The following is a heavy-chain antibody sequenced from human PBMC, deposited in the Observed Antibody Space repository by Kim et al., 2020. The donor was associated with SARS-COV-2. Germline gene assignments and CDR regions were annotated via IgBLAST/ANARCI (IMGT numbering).Heavy chain of an antibody. J-gene: IGHJ4*02. CDR2: ISGSGANT. Sequence: GGSLRLSCAASGFSFTSYALSWVRQSPRRGLEWVSTISGSGANTYYSDSVKGRFTISKDNSKTTLFLQMRNLRAEDTAVYFCAKGQADADLLFDHRGQG. CDR1: GFSFTSYA. V-gene: IGHV3-23*01. CDR3: AKGQADADLLFDH.